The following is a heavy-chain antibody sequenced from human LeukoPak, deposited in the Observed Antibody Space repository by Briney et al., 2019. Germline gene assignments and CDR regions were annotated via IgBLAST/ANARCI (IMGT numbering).Heavy chain of an antibody. CDR2: LISYIGNT. CDR3: ARVGANWNERGFDY. CDR1: GYTFATHG. D-gene: IGHD1-1*01. J-gene: IGHJ4*02. Sequence: ASVKVSCKTSGYTFATHGISWVRQAPGQGPERLGWLISYIGNTNYAPKFQGRVTLTTDASTSTAYMELRSLRSDDTAIYYCARVGANWNERGFDYWGQGSLVTVSS. V-gene: IGHV1-18*01.